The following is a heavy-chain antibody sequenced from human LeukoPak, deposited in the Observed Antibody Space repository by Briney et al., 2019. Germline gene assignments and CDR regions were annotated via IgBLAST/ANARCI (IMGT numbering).Heavy chain of an antibody. Sequence: PGGSLRLSCAVSGITLSNYGMSWVRQAPGRGLEWVAGISDRGGRTNYADSVKGRFTISRDNPKRKLYLQLNSLRDEDTAVYFCAKRGVVIRVILVGFHKEAYYFDSWGQGALVTVSS. J-gene: IGHJ4*02. D-gene: IGHD3-22*01. CDR3: AKRGVVIRVILVGFHKEAYYFDS. CDR1: GITLSNYG. CDR2: ISDRGGRT. V-gene: IGHV3-23*01.